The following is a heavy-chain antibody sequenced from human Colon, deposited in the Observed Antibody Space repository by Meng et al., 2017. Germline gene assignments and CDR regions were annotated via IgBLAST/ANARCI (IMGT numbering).Heavy chain of an antibody. V-gene: IGHV4-34*01. CDR1: GGSFSGYY. CDR2: INHSGST. CDR3: ARGVDWAKSGNF. D-gene: IGHD3-9*01. J-gene: IGHJ4*02. Sequence: VPLQQWGAGLLKPSETLSLTCAVYGGSFSGYYWSWIRQPPGKGLEWIGEINHSGSTNYNPSLKSRVTISVDTSKNQFSLTLSSMTAADTAVYYCARGVDWAKSGNFWGQGTLVTVSS.